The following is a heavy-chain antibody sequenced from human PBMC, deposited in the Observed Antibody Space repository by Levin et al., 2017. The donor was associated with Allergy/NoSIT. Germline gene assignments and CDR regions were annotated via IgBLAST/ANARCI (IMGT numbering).Heavy chain of an antibody. J-gene: IGHJ3*02. CDR1: GYTFTSYY. CDR3: ARGSLATMIVETHFPFDI. CDR2: INPSGGST. V-gene: IGHV1-46*01. D-gene: IGHD3-22*01. Sequence: GESLKISCKASGYTFTSYYMHWVRQAPGQGLEWMGIINPSGGSTSYAQKFQGRVTMTRDTSTSTVYMELSSLRSEDTAVYYCARGSLATMIVETHFPFDIWGQGTMVTVSS.